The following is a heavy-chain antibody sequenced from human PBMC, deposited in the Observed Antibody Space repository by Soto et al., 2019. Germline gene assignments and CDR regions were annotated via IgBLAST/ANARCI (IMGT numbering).Heavy chain of an antibody. CDR3: ALGGYNYDRLFDF. V-gene: IGHV4-59*01. D-gene: IGHD3-22*01. CDR1: GASTSNYH. CDR2: VYHRGTT. J-gene: IGHJ4*02. Sequence: SETLSLTCSVSGASTSNYHYSWIRQSPGKGLEWIGYVYHRGTTHYTPSLKCRVNMSVDTSTNEFYLKLKSVTAADTAVYYCALGGYNYDRLFDFWALGTSVPVS.